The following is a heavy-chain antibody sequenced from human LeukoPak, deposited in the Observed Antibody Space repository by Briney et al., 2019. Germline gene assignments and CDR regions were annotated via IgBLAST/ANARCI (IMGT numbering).Heavy chain of an antibody. Sequence: ASVEVSCKASGGTFSSYAISWVRQAPGQGLEWMGRIIPIFGTANYAQKFQGRVTITTDESTSTAYMELSSLRSEDTAVYYCARPRQDDFWSGTLASCGQGTLVTVSS. D-gene: IGHD3-3*01. CDR1: GGTFSSYA. CDR3: ARPRQDDFWSGTLAS. V-gene: IGHV1-69*05. J-gene: IGHJ5*01. CDR2: IIPIFGTA.